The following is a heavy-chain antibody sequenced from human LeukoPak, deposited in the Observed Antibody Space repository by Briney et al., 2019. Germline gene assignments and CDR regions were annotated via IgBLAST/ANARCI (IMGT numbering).Heavy chain of an antibody. J-gene: IGHJ4*02. D-gene: IGHD1-26*01. CDR3: ARGGSYYPPYYFDY. CDR1: GFTVSSNY. V-gene: IGHV3-53*01. CDR2: IYSGGST. Sequence: GGSLRLSCAASGFTVSSNYMSWVRQAPGKGLEWVSVIYSGGSTYYADSVKGRFTISRDNSKNTLYLQMNSLRAEDTAVYYCARGGSYYPPYYFDYWGQGTLVTVSS.